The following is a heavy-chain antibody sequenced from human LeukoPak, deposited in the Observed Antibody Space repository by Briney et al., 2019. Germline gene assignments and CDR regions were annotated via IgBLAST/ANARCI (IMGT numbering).Heavy chain of an antibody. Sequence: QAGGSLRLSCAASGFTFSSYAMSWVRQAPGKGLEWVSSISDSGGSTYYADSVKGRFTISRDNSKNTLYLQMNSLRAEDTAVYYCARVSGSYHDYWGQGTLVTVSS. CDR1: GFTFSSYA. V-gene: IGHV3-23*01. CDR3: ARVSGSYHDY. D-gene: IGHD1-26*01. J-gene: IGHJ4*02. CDR2: ISDSGGST.